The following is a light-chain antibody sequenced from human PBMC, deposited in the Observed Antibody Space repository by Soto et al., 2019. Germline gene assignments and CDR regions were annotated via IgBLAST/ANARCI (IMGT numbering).Light chain of an antibody. CDR3: TSFSANRVYL. CDR1: SSEMGSYDY. J-gene: IGLJ1*01. CDR2: GVH. Sequence: LTQPISVSGSPGQSINISCTLNSSEMGSYDYVCWYQQHPGKAPRLLIHGVHNRSPGISGRFSASKSGLTASLTISGLQAEDEADYYCTSFSANRVYLFGPGTKVTVL. V-gene: IGLV2-14*01.